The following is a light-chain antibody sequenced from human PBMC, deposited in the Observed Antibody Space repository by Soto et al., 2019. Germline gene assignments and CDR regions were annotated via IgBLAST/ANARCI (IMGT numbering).Light chain of an antibody. CDR1: QSIDSK. CDR2: AAS. CDR3: QQYKSWRT. Sequence: IVMTQSPATLSVSPGERATLSCRAGQSIDSKLAWYQQRPGQAPRLLIYAASTRATGIPARFSGSGSGTELTLTISGLKYEDFGVYYCQQYKSWRTFGQGTKVDIK. J-gene: IGKJ1*01. V-gene: IGKV3-15*01.